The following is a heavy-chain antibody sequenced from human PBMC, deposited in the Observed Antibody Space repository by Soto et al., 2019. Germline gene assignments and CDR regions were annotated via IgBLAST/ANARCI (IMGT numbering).Heavy chain of an antibody. D-gene: IGHD1-26*01. J-gene: IGHJ4*02. V-gene: IGHV4-39*01. CDR3: ATASKGAFASDTTFFDY. CDR1: GGSVTSSSYF. Sequence: SETLSLTCTVSGGSVTSSSYFWDWIRQPPGKGLEWIGNIKNSGSTFYNPSLKSRVTTSLDTSKNQFSLKLTSVTAADTAVYFCATASKGAFASDTTFFDYWGPGILVTVSS. CDR2: IKNSGST.